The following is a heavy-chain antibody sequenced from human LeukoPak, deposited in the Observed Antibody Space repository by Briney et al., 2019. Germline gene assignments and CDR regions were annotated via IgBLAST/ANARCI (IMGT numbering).Heavy chain of an antibody. CDR2: INPNSGGT. CDR1: GYTFTGYY. Sequence: ASVKVSCKASGYTFTGYYMHWVRQAPGQGLEWMGWINPNSGGTNYAQKFQGRVTMTRDTSISTAYMELSRLRSDDTAVYYCARDRIAVAVVYYFDYWGQGTLVTVSS. V-gene: IGHV1-2*02. D-gene: IGHD6-19*01. J-gene: IGHJ4*02. CDR3: ARDRIAVAVVYYFDY.